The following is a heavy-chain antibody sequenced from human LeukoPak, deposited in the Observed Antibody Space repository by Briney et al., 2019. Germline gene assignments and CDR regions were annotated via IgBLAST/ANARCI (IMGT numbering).Heavy chain of an antibody. CDR1: GFTFSSYA. CDR3: AKVRWGNYDNSPFDY. Sequence: GGSLRLSCAASGFTFSSYAMSWVRQAPGKGLEWVSAISSSGGSTYYADSVKGRFTISRDNSKNTLYLQMNSLRAEDTAVYYCAKVRWGNYDNSPFDYWGQGTLVTVSS. D-gene: IGHD3-22*01. J-gene: IGHJ4*02. CDR2: ISSSGGST. V-gene: IGHV3-23*01.